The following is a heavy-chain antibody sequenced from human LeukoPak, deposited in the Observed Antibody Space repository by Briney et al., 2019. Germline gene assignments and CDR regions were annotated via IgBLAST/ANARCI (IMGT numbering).Heavy chain of an antibody. CDR3: ARGRMDTAMVTLYY. D-gene: IGHD5-18*01. V-gene: IGHV1-8*01. CDR2: MNPNSGNT. Sequence: ASVKVSCKASGYTFTSYDINWVRQATGQGLEWMGWMNPNSGNTGYAQKFQGRVTMTRNTSISTAYMELSSLRSEDTAVYYCARGRMDTAMVTLYYWGQGTLVTVS. CDR1: GYTFTSYD. J-gene: IGHJ4*02.